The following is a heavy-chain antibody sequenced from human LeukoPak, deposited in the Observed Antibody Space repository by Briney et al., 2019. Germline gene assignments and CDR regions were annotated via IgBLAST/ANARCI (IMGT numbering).Heavy chain of an antibody. V-gene: IGHV3-23*01. CDR3: AKVSRYFDWSNWFDP. J-gene: IGHJ5*02. Sequence: PGGSLRLSCAASGFTFSSYAMSWVRQAPGKGLEWVSAISGSGGSTYYADSVRGRFTISRDNSKNTLYLQMSSLRAEDTAVYYCAKVSRYFDWSNWFDPWGQGTLVTVSS. D-gene: IGHD3-9*01. CDR1: GFTFSSYA. CDR2: ISGSGGST.